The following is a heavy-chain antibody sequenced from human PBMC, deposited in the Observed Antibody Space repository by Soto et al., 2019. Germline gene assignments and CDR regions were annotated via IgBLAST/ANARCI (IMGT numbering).Heavy chain of an antibody. CDR1: GGSISSYY. V-gene: IGHV4-59*01. J-gene: IGHJ5*02. CDR3: ARVRSYSISWFDP. CDR2: IYYSGST. D-gene: IGHD1-26*01. Sequence: SETLSLNCTVSGGSISSYYWSWIRQPPGKGLEWIGYIYYSGSTNYNPSLKSRVTISVDTSKNQFSLKLSSVTAADTAVYYCARVRSYSISWFDPWGQGTLVTVSS.